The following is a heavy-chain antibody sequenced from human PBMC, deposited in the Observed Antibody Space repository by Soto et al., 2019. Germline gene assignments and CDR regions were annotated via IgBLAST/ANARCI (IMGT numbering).Heavy chain of an antibody. V-gene: IGHV3-21*01. D-gene: IGHD2-2*01. CDR2: ISSSSSYI. CDR3: ARGTVGVPAAISFYYYMDV. CDR1: GFTFSSYS. J-gene: IGHJ6*03. Sequence: GGSLRLSCAASGFTFSSYSMNWVRQAPGKGLEWVSSISSSSSYIYYADSVKGRFTISRDNAKNSLYLQMNSLRAEDTAVYYCARGTVGVPAAISFYYYMDVWGKGTTVTVSS.